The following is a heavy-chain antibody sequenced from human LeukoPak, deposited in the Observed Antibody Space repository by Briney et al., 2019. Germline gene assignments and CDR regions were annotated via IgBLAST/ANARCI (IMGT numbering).Heavy chain of an antibody. CDR2: ILPIFGTT. Sequence: SVKVSCKASGGTFSSYAVTWVRQAPGQGLEWMGGILPIFGTTNYAQKFQGRVTITADESTSTAYMELSSLRSEDTAVYYCARGVNCRTSSCPRHNWFDPWGQGTLVTVSS. CDR3: ARGVNCRTSSCPRHNWFDP. J-gene: IGHJ5*02. D-gene: IGHD2-2*01. V-gene: IGHV1-69*13. CDR1: GGTFSSYA.